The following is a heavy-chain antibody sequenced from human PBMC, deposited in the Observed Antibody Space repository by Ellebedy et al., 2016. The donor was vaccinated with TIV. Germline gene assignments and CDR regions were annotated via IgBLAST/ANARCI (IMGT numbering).Heavy chain of an antibody. CDR1: GFTFSYYY. Sequence: GESLKISCAASGFTFSYYYMSWIRQAPGKGLEWVSYIRSSGSTIYYADSVKGRFTISRDNSKKTLYLQINSLSAEDTAVYYCAKGRGGGSDSSAPRYYFDYWGLGTLVTVSS. D-gene: IGHD3-22*01. V-gene: IGHV3-11*01. CDR2: IRSSGSTI. J-gene: IGHJ4*02. CDR3: AKGRGGGSDSSAPRYYFDY.